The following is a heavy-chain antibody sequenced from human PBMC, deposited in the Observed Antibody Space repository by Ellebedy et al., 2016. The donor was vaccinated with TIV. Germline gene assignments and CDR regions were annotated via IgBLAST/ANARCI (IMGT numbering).Heavy chain of an antibody. Sequence: ASVKVSCKASGYSVTSYYMHWVRQAPGQGLEWMGWVNTYNGNTIYAQNFQGRVTMTTDTSSSTAYMELRSLRSDDTAVFYCAKTGYSGGWSKNYFDSWGQGTLVTVSS. J-gene: IGHJ4*02. D-gene: IGHD6-19*01. CDR3: AKTGYSGGWSKNYFDS. CDR1: GYSVTSYY. CDR2: VNTYNGNT. V-gene: IGHV1-18*04.